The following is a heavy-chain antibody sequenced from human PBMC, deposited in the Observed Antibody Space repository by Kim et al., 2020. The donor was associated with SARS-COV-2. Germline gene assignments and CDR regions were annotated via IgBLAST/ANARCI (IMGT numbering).Heavy chain of an antibody. CDR1: GFTFSSYG. Sequence: GGSLRLSCAASGFTFSSYGMHWVRQAPGKGLEWVAVISYDGSNKYYADSVKGRFTISRDNSKNTLYLQMNSLRAEDTAVYYCAKDQPHRLRGPFDYWGQGTLVTVSS. CDR3: AKDQPHRLRGPFDY. J-gene: IGHJ4*02. CDR2: ISYDGSNK. D-gene: IGHD3-10*01. V-gene: IGHV3-30*18.